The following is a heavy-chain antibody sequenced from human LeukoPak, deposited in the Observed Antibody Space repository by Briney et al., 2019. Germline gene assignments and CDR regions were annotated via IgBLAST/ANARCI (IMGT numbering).Heavy chain of an antibody. Sequence: GGSLRLSCAASGFTFSSYSMNWVRQAPGKGLEWVSSISSSSSYIYYADSVKGRFTISRDNAKNPLYLQMNSLRAEDTAVYYCARAAGGYCSSTSCSAFDYWGQGTLVTVSS. J-gene: IGHJ4*02. CDR2: ISSSSSYI. CDR1: GFTFSSYS. D-gene: IGHD2-2*01. V-gene: IGHV3-21*01. CDR3: ARAAGGYCSSTSCSAFDY.